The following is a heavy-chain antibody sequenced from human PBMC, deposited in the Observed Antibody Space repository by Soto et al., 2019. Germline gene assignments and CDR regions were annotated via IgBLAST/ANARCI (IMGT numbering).Heavy chain of an antibody. Sequence: PSETLSLTCTVSGGSISSSSYYWGWIRQPPGKGLEWIGYIYYSGSTNYNPSLKSRVTISVDTSKNQFSLKLSSVTAADTAVYYCARGGIWSGYYKVSYYYYGMDVWGQGTTVTVSS. CDR2: IYYSGST. D-gene: IGHD3-3*01. V-gene: IGHV4-61*05. J-gene: IGHJ6*02. CDR3: ARGGIWSGYYKVSYYYYGMDV. CDR1: GGSISSSSYY.